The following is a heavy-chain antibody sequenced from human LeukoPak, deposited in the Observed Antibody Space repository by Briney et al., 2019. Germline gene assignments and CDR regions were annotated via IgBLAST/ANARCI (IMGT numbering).Heavy chain of an antibody. J-gene: IGHJ5*02. Sequence: GGSLGLSCAASGFTFSSYSMNWVRQAPGKGLEWVSSISSSSSYIYYADSVKGRFTISRDNAKNSLYLPMTSLRAEDTAGYYCARDLPYSGGWSWGQGTLVTVSS. CDR1: GFTFSSYS. V-gene: IGHV3-21*01. D-gene: IGHD6-19*01. CDR2: ISSSSSYI. CDR3: ARDLPYSGGWS.